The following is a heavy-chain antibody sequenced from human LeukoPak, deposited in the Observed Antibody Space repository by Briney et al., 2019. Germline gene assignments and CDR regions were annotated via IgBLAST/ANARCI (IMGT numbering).Heavy chain of an antibody. CDR3: AGSAYYYYMDV. D-gene: IGHD3-10*01. V-gene: IGHV4-4*07. Sequence: SETLSLTCTVSGGSISTYYWSWIRQPAGKGLEWIGRMYPSGSTTYKPSLKSRVTTSVDTSKKQFSLRLSSVTAADTAVYYCAGSAYYYYMDVWGKGTTVTVSS. CDR1: GGSISTYY. J-gene: IGHJ6*03. CDR2: MYPSGST.